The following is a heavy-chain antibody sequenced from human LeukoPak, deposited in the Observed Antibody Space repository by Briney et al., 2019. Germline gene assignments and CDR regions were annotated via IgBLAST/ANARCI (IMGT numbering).Heavy chain of an antibody. CDR2: INHSGST. J-gene: IGHJ4*02. V-gene: IGHV4-34*01. D-gene: IGHD6-19*01. Sequence: SETLSLTCTVSGGSISSYYWSWIRQPPGKGLEWIGEINHSGSTNYNPSLKSRVTISVDTSKNQFSLKLSSVTAADTAVYYCARAEDRRVAGLDYWGQGTLVTVSS. CDR3: ARAEDRRVAGLDY. CDR1: GGSISSYY.